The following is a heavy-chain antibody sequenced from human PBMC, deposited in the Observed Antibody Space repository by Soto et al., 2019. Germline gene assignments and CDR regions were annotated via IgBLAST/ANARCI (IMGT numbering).Heavy chain of an antibody. D-gene: IGHD7-27*01. Sequence: SETLSLTCTVSGGSISSYYWSWIRQPPGKGLEWIGYIYYSGSTNYNPSLKSRVTISVDTSKNQFSLKLSSVTAADTAVYYCARLKLGIHPASYYYYMDVWGKGTTVTVSS. V-gene: IGHV4-59*01. J-gene: IGHJ6*03. CDR1: GGSISSYY. CDR3: ARLKLGIHPASYYYYMDV. CDR2: IYYSGST.